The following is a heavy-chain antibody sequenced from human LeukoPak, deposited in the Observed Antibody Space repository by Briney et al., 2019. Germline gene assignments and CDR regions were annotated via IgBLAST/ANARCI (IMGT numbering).Heavy chain of an antibody. D-gene: IGHD5-18*01. Sequence: SETLSLTCTVSGGSISSGDYYWSWIRQPPGKGLEWIGYIYYSGSTYYNPSLKSRVTISLDTSKNHFSLKLSSVTAADTAVYYCARGTYTTMTAHWGQGTLVTVSS. V-gene: IGHV4-30-4*01. CDR1: GGSISSGDYY. CDR2: IYYSGST. J-gene: IGHJ4*02. CDR3: ARGTYTTMTAH.